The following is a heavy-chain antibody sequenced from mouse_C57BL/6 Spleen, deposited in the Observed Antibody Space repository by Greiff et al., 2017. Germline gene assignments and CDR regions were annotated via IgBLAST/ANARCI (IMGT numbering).Heavy chain of an antibody. J-gene: IGHJ3*01. V-gene: IGHV1-22*01. CDR2: INPNNGGT. CDR3: ARGSCYSYYAWFAY. D-gene: IGHD2-12*01. Sequence: EVKLEESGPELVKPGASVKMSCKASGYTFTDYNMHWVKQSHGQSLEWIGYINPNNGGTSYNQKFKGKATLTVNKSSSTAYMELRSLTSENSAVYYGARGSCYSYYAWFAYWGQGTLVTVAA. CDR1: GYTFTDYN.